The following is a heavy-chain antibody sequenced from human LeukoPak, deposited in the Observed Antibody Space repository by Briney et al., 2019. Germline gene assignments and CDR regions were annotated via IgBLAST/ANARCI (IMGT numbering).Heavy chain of an antibody. D-gene: IGHD5-12*01. V-gene: IGHV4-34*01. CDR1: GGSISSYY. CDR3: ARGRGYSGYPKYFQH. J-gene: IGHJ1*01. CDR2: INHSGST. Sequence: SETLSLTCTVSGGSISSYYWSWIRQPPGKGLEWIGEINHSGSTNYNPSLKSRVTISVDTSKNQFSLKLSSVTAADTAVYYCARGRGYSGYPKYFQHWGQGTLVTVSS.